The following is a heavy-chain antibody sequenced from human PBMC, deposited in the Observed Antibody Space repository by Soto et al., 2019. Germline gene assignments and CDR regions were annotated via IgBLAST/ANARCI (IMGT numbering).Heavy chain of an antibody. V-gene: IGHV4-4*02. CDR2: IYHSGST. Sequence: SETLSLTCAVSGGSISSSNWWSWVRQPPGKGLEWIGEIYHSGSTNYNPSLKSRVTISVDKSKNQFSLKLSSVTAADTAVYYCARDRAYVAPRRYNWFDPWGQGTLVTVSS. D-gene: IGHD3-16*01. CDR1: GGSISSSNW. J-gene: IGHJ5*02. CDR3: ARDRAYVAPRRYNWFDP.